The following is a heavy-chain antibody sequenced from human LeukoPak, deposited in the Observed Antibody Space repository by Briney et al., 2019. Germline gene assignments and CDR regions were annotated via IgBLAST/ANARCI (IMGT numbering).Heavy chain of an antibody. CDR3: TSVYGDYGYFDY. Sequence: GGSLRLSCTASGFTFGDYAMSWLRQAPGKGLEWVGFIRSKAYGGTTEYAASVKGRFTISRDDSKSIAYLQMNSLKTEDTAVYYCTSVYGDYGYFDYWGQGTLVTVSS. J-gene: IGHJ4*02. CDR1: GFTFGDYA. V-gene: IGHV3-49*03. CDR2: IRSKAYGGTT. D-gene: IGHD4-17*01.